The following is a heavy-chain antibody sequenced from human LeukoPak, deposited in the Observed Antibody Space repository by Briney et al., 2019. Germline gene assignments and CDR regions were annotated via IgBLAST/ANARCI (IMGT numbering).Heavy chain of an antibody. CDR3: ARDKVLAAAAGTPWIYP. Sequence: GGSLRLSCAASGFTFSSYSMNWVRQAPGKGLEWVSYISSSSSYIYYADSVKGRFTISRDNAKNSLYLQMNSLRAEDTAVYYCARDKVLAAAAGTPWIYPWGQGTLVTVSS. CDR2: ISSSSSYI. J-gene: IGHJ5*02. V-gene: IGHV3-21*05. D-gene: IGHD6-13*01. CDR1: GFTFSSYS.